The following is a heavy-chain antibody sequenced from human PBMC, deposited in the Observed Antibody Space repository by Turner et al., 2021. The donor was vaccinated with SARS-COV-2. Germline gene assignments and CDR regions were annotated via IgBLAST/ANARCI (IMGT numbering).Heavy chain of an antibody. V-gene: IGHV3-21*01. Sequence: EVHLVESGGGLVKPGGSLRLSCAASGFTFSSYSMNWVRQAPGKGLEWVSSISSSSRYIYYADSVKGRFTISRDNAKNSLYLQVNSLRAEDTAVDYCARARWHYYDSSGYYPDAFDIWGQGTMVTVSS. CDR1: GFTFSSYS. J-gene: IGHJ3*02. D-gene: IGHD3-22*01. CDR2: ISSSSRYI. CDR3: ARARWHYYDSSGYYPDAFDI.